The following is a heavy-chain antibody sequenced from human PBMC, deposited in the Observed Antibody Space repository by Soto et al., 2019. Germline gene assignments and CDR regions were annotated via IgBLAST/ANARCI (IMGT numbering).Heavy chain of an antibody. CDR2: ISSSGSSI. V-gene: IGHV3-48*03. CDR1: GFTFSSYE. J-gene: IGHJ4*02. Sequence: GGSLRLSCAASGFTFSSYEMNWVRQAPGKGLEWVSYISSSGSSIYYADSVKGRFTISRDNAKNSVYLQMNSLRAEDTAVYYCARDTWAGGGSLPFDYWGKGTLVTVSS. D-gene: IGHD2-15*01. CDR3: ARDTWAGGGSLPFDY.